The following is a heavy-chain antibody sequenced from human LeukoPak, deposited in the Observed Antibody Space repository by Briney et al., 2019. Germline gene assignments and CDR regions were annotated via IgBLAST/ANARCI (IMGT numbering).Heavy chain of an antibody. J-gene: IGHJ4*02. CDR3: ARARDDYGDYDY. V-gene: IGHV4-30-4*01. D-gene: IGHD4-17*01. Sequence: SQTLSLTCTVSGGSISSGDYYWSWIRQPPGKGLEWIGYIYYSGNTYYNPSLKSRVTISVDTSKNQFSLKLSSVTAADTAVYYCARARDDYGDYDYWGQGTLVTVSS. CDR1: GGSISSGDYY. CDR2: IYYSGNT.